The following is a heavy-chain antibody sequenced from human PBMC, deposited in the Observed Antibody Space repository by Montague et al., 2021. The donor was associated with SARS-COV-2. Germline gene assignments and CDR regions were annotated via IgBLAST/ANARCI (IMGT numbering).Heavy chain of an antibody. CDR3: ARSKLLRSGYSSGWYGPGWFDP. V-gene: IGHV6-1*01. CDR2: TYYRTKWYV. Sequence: CAISGDSVSSHSGAWNWIRLSPSRGLEWLGRTYYRTKWYVDYAGSVRSRITINPDTSKNQFSLQMSSVTPDDTAVYYCARSKLLRSGYSSGWYGPGWFDPWAQGTPVTVSS. J-gene: IGHJ5*02. CDR1: GDSVSSHSGA. D-gene: IGHD6-19*01.